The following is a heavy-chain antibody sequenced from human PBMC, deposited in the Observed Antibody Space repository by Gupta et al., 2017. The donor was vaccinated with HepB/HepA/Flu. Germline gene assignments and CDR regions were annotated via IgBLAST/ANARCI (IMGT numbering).Heavy chain of an antibody. Sequence: QVQLVQSGAEVKKPGSSVKVSCKASGGTFSSYAISWVRQAPGQGLEWMGRIIPILGIANDAQKFQDRVTINADKATSTAYMELSSLRYEETAVYYWAREAEKAWYFDLWGRGTLVPVSS. V-gene: IGHV1-69*04. CDR3: AREAEKAWYFDL. CDR1: GGTFSSYA. D-gene: IGHD6-19*01. J-gene: IGHJ2*01. CDR2: IIPILGIA.